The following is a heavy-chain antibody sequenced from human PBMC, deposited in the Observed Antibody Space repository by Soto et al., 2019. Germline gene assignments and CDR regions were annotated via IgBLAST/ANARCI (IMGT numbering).Heavy chain of an antibody. CDR3: AKGSGYGSGSYYPYPDY. D-gene: IGHD3-10*01. Sequence: PGGSLRLSCAASGFTFSSYAMSWVRQAPGKGLEWVSAISGSGGSTYYADSVKGRFTISRDNSKNTLYLQMNSLRAEDTAVYYCAKGSGYGSGSYYPYPDYWGQGTLVTVSS. V-gene: IGHV3-23*01. CDR2: ISGSGGST. J-gene: IGHJ4*02. CDR1: GFTFSSYA.